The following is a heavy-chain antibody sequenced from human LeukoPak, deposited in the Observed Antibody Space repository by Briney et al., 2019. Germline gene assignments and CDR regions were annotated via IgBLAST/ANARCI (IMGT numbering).Heavy chain of an antibody. CDR1: GFTFTSHW. J-gene: IGHJ4*02. V-gene: IGHV3-20*04. CDR3: ARDGWGRYDFWSGYLY. CDR2: INWNGGST. Sequence: PGGSLRLSCVASGFTFTSHWMHWVRQAPGKGLEWVSGINWNGGSTGYADSVKGRFTISRDNAKNSLYLQMNSLRAEDTALYYCARDGWGRYDFWSGYLYWGQGTLVTVSS. D-gene: IGHD3-3*01.